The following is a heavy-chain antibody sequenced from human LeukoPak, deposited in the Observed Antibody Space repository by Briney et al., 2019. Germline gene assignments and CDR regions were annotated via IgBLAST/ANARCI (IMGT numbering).Heavy chain of an antibody. J-gene: IGHJ4*02. CDR3: ARDLLYYGSSGGDY. D-gene: IGHD3-22*01. Sequence: GGSLRLSCAASGFTFSSYSMNWVRQAPGKGLEGVSSISSSSSYIYYADSVKGRFIISRDNARKSLYLQMNSLRAEDTAVYYCARDLLYYGSSGGDYWGQGTLVTVSS. CDR2: ISSSSSYI. V-gene: IGHV3-21*01. CDR1: GFTFSSYS.